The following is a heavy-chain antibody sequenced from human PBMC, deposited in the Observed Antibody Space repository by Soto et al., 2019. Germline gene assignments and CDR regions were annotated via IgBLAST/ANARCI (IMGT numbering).Heavy chain of an antibody. Sequence: QVQLVQSGAEVKKPGSSVKVSCKASGGTFSSYAISWVRQAPGQGLEWMGGIIPISGTANYAQKFQGRVMITADESTSTAYMELSSLRSEVTAVYYCARSQGSSTSLEIYYYYYYGMDVWGQGTTVTVSS. J-gene: IGHJ6*02. CDR2: IIPISGTA. CDR3: ARSQGSSTSLEIYYYYYYGMDV. D-gene: IGHD2-2*01. V-gene: IGHV1-69*01. CDR1: GGTFSSYA.